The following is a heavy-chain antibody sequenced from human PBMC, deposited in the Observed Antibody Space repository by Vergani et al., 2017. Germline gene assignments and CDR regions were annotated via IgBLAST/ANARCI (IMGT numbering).Heavy chain of an antibody. J-gene: IGHJ6*02. V-gene: IGHV4-59*01. CDR1: GGSISSYY. D-gene: IGHD2-15*01. CDR2: IYYSGST. Sequence: QVQLQESGPGLVKPSETLSLTCTVSGGSISSYYWSWIRQPPGKGLEWIGYIYYSGSTNYNPSLKSRVTISVDTSKNQFSLKLSSVTAADTAVYYCARDRGRRYCSGGSCYSDYGMDVWGQGTTVTVSS. CDR3: ARDRGRRYCSGGSCYSDYGMDV.